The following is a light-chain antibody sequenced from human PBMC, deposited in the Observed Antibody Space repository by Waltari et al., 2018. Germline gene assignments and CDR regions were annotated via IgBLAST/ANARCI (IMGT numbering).Light chain of an antibody. Sequence: PCRPSEGVRNSLAWDQQKPGNGPTLIIYGSSTLQIGVPARVSGSGSGTDYTLTISSLQPEDFATYYCQQYYSTPPWTFGQGTKLEIK. J-gene: IGKJ2*02. V-gene: IGKV1-NL1*01. CDR2: GSS. CDR3: QQYYSTPPWT. CDR1: EGVRNS.